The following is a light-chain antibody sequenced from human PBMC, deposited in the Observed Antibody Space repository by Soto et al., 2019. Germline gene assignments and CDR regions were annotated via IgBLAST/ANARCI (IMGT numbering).Light chain of an antibody. J-gene: IGKJ1*01. CDR1: QSISSW. CDR2: KAS. CDR3: QQYNSYWT. V-gene: IGKV1-5*03. Sequence: DIPMTQSPSTLSASVGDRVTITCRASQSISSWLAWYQQKPGKAPKLLIYKASSLESGVPSRFSGSGSGTVFNLTISSLQPDDFATYYCQQYNSYWTFGQGTKVEIK.